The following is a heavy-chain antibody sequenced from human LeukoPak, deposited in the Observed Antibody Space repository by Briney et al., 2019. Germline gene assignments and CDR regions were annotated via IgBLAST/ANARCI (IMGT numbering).Heavy chain of an antibody. V-gene: IGHV4-39*07. CDR3: ARLPSGAGRRGYYGMDV. D-gene: IGHD6-13*01. J-gene: IGHJ6*02. CDR2: IYYSGST. CDR1: GGSISSSSYY. Sequence: PSETLSLTCTVSGGSISSSSYYWGWIRQPPGKGLEWIGSIYYSGSTYYNPSLKSRVTISVDTSKNQFSLKLSSVTAADTAVYYCARLPSGAGRRGYYGMDVWGQGTTVTVSS.